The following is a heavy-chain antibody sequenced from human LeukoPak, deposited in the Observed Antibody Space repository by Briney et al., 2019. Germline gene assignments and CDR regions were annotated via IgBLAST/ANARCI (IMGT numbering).Heavy chain of an antibody. CDR3: ARQARGSSGYPSNFDY. CDR1: GFTFSSYE. J-gene: IGHJ4*02. D-gene: IGHD3-22*01. CDR2: IYYSGST. Sequence: GSLRLSCAASGFTFSSYEMNWVRQPPGKGLEWIGSIYYSGSTYYNPSLKSRVTISVDPSKIQFSLKLSSVTAADTAVYYCARQARGSSGYPSNFDYWGQGTLVTVSS. V-gene: IGHV4-39*01.